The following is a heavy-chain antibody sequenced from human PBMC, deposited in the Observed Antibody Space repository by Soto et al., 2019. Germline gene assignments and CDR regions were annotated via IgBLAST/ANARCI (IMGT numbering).Heavy chain of an antibody. CDR2: IFHDGNT. CDR1: GASIGSGGW. Sequence: SETLSLTXAVSGASIGSGGWWSWVRQPPGKGLEWIAEIFHDGNTNYSPSLKSRVTISVDKSQNQFSLNVYSVAAADTAVYYCARHEGWTGPDQWGQGTLVTVSS. D-gene: IGHD2-8*02. J-gene: IGHJ5*02. CDR3: ARHEGWTGPDQ. V-gene: IGHV4-4*02.